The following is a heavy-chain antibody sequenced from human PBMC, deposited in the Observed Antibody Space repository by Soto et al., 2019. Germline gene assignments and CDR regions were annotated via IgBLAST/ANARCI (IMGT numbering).Heavy chain of an antibody. Sequence: QVQLVQSGAEVKKPGSSVKVSCKASGGTFSSYAISWVRQAPGQGLEWMGGIIPMFGTANYAQKFQGRVTIPADESTSTAYMELSRLRSEDTAVYYCARGGYSSSWYKAYYCYGMDVWGQGTTVTVSS. V-gene: IGHV1-69*01. CDR2: IIPMFGTA. CDR3: ARGGYSSSWYKAYYCYGMDV. CDR1: GGTFSSYA. J-gene: IGHJ6*02. D-gene: IGHD6-13*01.